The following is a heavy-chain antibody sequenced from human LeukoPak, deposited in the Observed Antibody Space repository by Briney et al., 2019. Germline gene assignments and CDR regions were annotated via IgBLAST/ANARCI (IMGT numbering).Heavy chain of an antibody. V-gene: IGHV4-61*02. CDR1: GGSISSGSYY. CDR2: IYTSGST. Sequence: SETLSLTCTVSGGSISSGSYYWSWIRQPAGKGLEWIGRIYTSGSTNYNPSLKSRVTISVDTSKNQFSLKLSSVTAADTAVYYCARHVNYRRWFDPWGQGTLVTVSS. J-gene: IGHJ5*02. CDR3: ARHVNYRRWFDP. D-gene: IGHD3-16*02.